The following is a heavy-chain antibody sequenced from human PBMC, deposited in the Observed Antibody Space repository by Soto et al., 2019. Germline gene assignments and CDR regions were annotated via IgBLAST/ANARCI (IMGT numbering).Heavy chain of an antibody. CDR3: AKEEPRGSSFDY. CDR2: ISYDGSEK. D-gene: IGHD1-26*01. CDR1: GFTFSSYG. V-gene: IGHV3-30*18. J-gene: IGHJ4*02. Sequence: QVQLVESGGGVVQPGRSLRLSCAASGFTFSSYGMHWVRQAPGKGLEWVARISYDGSEKVYADSVKGRFTISRDNSKDTLYLQMNSLRAEDTAVFYCAKEEPRGSSFDYWGQGTLVTVSS.